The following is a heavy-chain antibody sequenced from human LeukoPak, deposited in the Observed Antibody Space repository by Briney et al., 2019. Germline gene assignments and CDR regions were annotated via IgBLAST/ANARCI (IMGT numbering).Heavy chain of an antibody. CDR2: IYTSGST. V-gene: IGHV4-4*07. J-gene: IGHJ6*03. CDR1: GGSISSYY. CDR3: ARDEPGYYYYYYMDV. D-gene: IGHD1-14*01. Sequence: SETLSLTCTVSGGSISSYYWSWIRQTAGKGLEWIGRIYTSGSTNYNPSLKSRVTMSVDTSKNQFSLKLSSVTAADTAVYYCARDEPGYYYYYYMDVWGKGTTVTVSS.